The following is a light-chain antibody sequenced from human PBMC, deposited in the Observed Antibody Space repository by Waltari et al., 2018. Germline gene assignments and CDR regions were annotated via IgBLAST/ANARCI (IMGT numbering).Light chain of an antibody. CDR3: QNHDRLPAT. J-gene: IGKJ1*01. CDR1: QGIGKY. V-gene: IGKV3-20*01. Sequence: EVVLTQSPGPLSLSLGERATLSCQASQGIGKYLAWYQQRPGHAPRLLIYAASTRATGVPARFSGSGYGTDFSLTISRLEPEDVAVYYCQNHDRLPATFGQGTKVEIK. CDR2: AAS.